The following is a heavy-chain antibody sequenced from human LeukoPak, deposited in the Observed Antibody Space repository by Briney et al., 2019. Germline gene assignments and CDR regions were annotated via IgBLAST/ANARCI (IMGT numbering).Heavy chain of an antibody. CDR2: IYYDETNK. Sequence: GGSLRLSCAASGFTFSSYGMHWVRQAPGKGLEWVAFIYYDETNKYYADSVKGRFTISRDNANNTLYLQMNSLRPEDTAVYYCAKEEGDFDWLLPHCEDWGQGTLVIVSS. CDR3: AKEEGDFDWLLPHCED. J-gene: IGHJ4*02. CDR1: GFTFSSYG. V-gene: IGHV3-30*02. D-gene: IGHD3-9*01.